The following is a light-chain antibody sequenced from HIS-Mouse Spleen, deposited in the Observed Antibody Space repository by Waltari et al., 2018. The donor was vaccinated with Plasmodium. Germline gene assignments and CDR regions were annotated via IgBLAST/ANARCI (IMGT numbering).Light chain of an antibody. V-gene: IGKV3-20*01. J-gene: IGKJ2*01. CDR2: GAS. Sequence: EIVLTQSPGTLSLSPGERATLSCRASQSVSSSYLAWYQQKPGQAPRLLIDGASSRATGIPDRFSGSGSGTDFTLTISRLDPEDFAVYYCQQYGSSPYTFGQGTKLEIK. CDR3: QQYGSSPYT. CDR1: QSVSSSY.